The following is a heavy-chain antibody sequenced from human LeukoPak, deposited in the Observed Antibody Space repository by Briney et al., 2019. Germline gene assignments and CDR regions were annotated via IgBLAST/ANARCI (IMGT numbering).Heavy chain of an antibody. CDR3: ARDLDDSSGDDY. D-gene: IGHD3-22*01. CDR2: INPDSGGA. Sequence: ASVKVSCKTSGFTFTGYYIHWVRQAPGQGFEWIGWINPDSGGADYAQEFQGRVTMTRDTSISTVYMELNSLTSDDTAVYYCARDLDDSSGDDYWGQGTLVTVSS. CDR1: GFTFTGYY. V-gene: IGHV1-2*02. J-gene: IGHJ4*02.